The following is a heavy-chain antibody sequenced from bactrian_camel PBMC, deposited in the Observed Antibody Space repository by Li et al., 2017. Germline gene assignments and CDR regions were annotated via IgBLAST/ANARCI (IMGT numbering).Heavy chain of an antibody. J-gene: IGHJ4*01. CDR1: ETRYC. CDR2: IATRGTT. Sequence: HVQLVESGGGSVQPGESLRLTCTFSETRYCMGWFRQPPGKDREGVAAIATRGTTTYYADSVKGRFTISRDNAKSTVDLQMNNLKPEDTARYYCAKGAFGHADGTGHATRGQGTQVTVS. D-gene: IGHD5*01. V-gene: IGHV3S53*01.